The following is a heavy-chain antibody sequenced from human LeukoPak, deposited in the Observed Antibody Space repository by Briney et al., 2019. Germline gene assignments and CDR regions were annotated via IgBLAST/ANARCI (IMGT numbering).Heavy chain of an antibody. V-gene: IGHV4-34*01. J-gene: IGHJ4*02. D-gene: IGHD6-13*01. CDR1: GGSFSGYY. CDR3: ARGKQLGGPFFDY. Sequence: SETLSLTCAVYGGSFSGYYWSWIRQPPGKGLEWIGEINHSGSTNYNPSLKSRVTISVDTSKNQFSLKLSSVTAADTAVCYCARGKQLGGPFFDYWGQGTLVTVSS. CDR2: INHSGST.